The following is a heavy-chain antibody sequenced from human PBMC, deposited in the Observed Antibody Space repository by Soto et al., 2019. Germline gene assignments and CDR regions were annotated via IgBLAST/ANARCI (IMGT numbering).Heavy chain of an antibody. Sequence: QVQLVESGGGVVQPGRSLRLSCAASGFTFSSYAMHWVRQAPGKGLEWVAVISYDGSNKYYADSVKGRFTISRDNSKNTLYLQMNSLRAEDTAVYYCARSQLLSFGELLSHFDYWGQGTLVTVSS. CDR3: ARSQLLSFGELLSHFDY. CDR1: GFTFSSYA. CDR2: ISYDGSNK. V-gene: IGHV3-30-3*01. D-gene: IGHD3-10*01. J-gene: IGHJ4*02.